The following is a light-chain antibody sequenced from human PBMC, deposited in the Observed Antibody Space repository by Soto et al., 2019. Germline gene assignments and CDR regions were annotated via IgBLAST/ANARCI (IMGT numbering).Light chain of an antibody. Sequence: QSVLTPPASVSVSPGQSITISCTGTSGDIGGYNAVSWYQHHPGKAPKLMIYDVSNRPSGVSNRFSGSKSGDTASLTISGLQAEDEAAYYCSSYASSSTLDVFGTGTKLTVL. CDR2: DVS. CDR3: SSYASSSTLDV. V-gene: IGLV2-14*03. CDR1: SGDIGGYNA. J-gene: IGLJ1*01.